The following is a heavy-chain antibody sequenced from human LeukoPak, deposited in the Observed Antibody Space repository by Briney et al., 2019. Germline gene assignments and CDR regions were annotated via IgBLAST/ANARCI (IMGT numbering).Heavy chain of an antibody. CDR1: GLTFSIYG. J-gene: IGHJ4*02. V-gene: IGHV3-23*01. Sequence: GGTLRLSCAVSGLTFSIYGMSWVRQSPGKGLEWVSAISGSATGGITNYADSVKGRFTISRDNDKNTVYLQMNNLRVEDTAVYYCANHRSAFEFWGQGTLVTVSS. CDR3: ANHRSAFEF. CDR2: ISGSATGGIT. D-gene: IGHD3-10*01.